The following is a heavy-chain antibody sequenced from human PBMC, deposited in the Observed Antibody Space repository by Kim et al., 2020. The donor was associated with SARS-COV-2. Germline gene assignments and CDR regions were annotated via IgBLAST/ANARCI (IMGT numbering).Heavy chain of an antibody. V-gene: IGHV3-48*04. CDR2: ISSSGGTI. CDR3: AIESRIYGSGSRNY. D-gene: IGHD3-10*01. Sequence: GGSLRLSCVASGFTFSSYSMNWVRQVPGKGLEWVSYISSSGGTIYYADSVKGRFIISRDNAKNSLYLQMNSLRAEDTAVYYCAIESRIYGSGSRNYWGQGTLVTVS. CDR1: GFTFSSYS. J-gene: IGHJ4*02.